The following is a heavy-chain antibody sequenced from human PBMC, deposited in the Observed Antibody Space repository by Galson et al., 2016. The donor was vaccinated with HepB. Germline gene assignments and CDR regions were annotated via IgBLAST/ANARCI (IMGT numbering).Heavy chain of an antibody. D-gene: IGHD3-9*01. CDR2: ISYDGSNE. V-gene: IGHV3-30*18. CDR3: AKSPGILTGFGPDAFDM. J-gene: IGHJ3*02. Sequence: SLRLSCAASGFNFRKYGMHWVRQAPGKGLEWVAFISYDGSNEYDEDSVKGRFTISRDNSENKLYLQMNSLRTEDTATYYYAKSPGILTGFGPDAFDMWGQGTMVTVSS. CDR1: GFNFRKYG.